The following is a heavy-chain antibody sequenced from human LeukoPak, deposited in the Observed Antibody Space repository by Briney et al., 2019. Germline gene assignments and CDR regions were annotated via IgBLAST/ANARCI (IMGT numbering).Heavy chain of an antibody. CDR1: GYTFASYD. D-gene: IGHD6-19*01. CDR3: AREYSSGWYAIFDP. Sequence: ASVKVSCKASGYTFASYDINWVRQATGQGLEWMGWMNPNSGNTGYAQKFQGRVTMTRNTSISTAYMELSSLRSEDTAVYYCAREYSSGWYAIFDPWGQGTLVTVSS. J-gene: IGHJ5*02. CDR2: MNPNSGNT. V-gene: IGHV1-8*01.